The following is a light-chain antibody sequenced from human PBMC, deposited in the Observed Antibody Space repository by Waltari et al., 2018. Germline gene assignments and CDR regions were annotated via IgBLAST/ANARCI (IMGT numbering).Light chain of an antibody. CDR1: QGISSY. V-gene: IGKV1-13*02. CDR2: YAN. CDR3: QQGNSYPLT. Sequence: IQMSQSPSSLSASVGDRVTITCRASQGISSYLNWYQQKPGKAPKLLIYYANSLASGVPSRFSGSGSGTEFTLTIRRLQPEDFATYYCQQGNSYPLTFGGGTKVEIK. J-gene: IGKJ4*01.